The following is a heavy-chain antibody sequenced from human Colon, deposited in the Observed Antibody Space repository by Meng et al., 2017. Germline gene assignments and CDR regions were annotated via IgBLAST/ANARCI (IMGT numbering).Heavy chain of an antibody. D-gene: IGHD3-3*01. CDR1: GYSFPTYS. CDR2: INTANGNA. CDR3: ATDFSPRGDY. V-gene: IGHV1-3*04. J-gene: IGHJ4*02. Sequence: QVQLVQSGAEVKKPGASVKVSCKASGYSFPTYSMHWVRQAPGQGLEWMAWINTANGNAVYSETFQGRLTITRDASASTVNMELSSLGSEDTAVYYCATDFSPRGDYWGQGTLVTVSS.